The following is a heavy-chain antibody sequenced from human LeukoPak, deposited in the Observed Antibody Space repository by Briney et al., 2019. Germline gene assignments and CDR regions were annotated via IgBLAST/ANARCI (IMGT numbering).Heavy chain of an antibody. Sequence: ASVKVSCKASGYTFTSYYMHWVRQAPGQRLEWMGWINAGNGNTKYSQKFQGRVTITRDTSASTAYMELSSLRSEDTAVYYCARLGYSSSWYISRAFDIWGQGTMVTVSS. CDR2: INAGNGNT. V-gene: IGHV1-3*01. D-gene: IGHD6-13*01. CDR1: GYTFTSYY. CDR3: ARLGYSSSWYISRAFDI. J-gene: IGHJ3*02.